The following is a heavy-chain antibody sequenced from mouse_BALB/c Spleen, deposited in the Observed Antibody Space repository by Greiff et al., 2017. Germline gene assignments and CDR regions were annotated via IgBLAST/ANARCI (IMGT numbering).Heavy chain of an antibody. V-gene: IGHV1S81*02. CDR1: GYTFTSYW. J-gene: IGHJ2*01. CDR2: INPSNGRT. Sequence: VQLQQPGAELVKPGASVKLSCKASGYTFTSYWMHWVKQRPGQGLEWIGEINPSNGRTNYNEKFKSKATLTVDKSSSTAYMQLSSLTSEDSAVYYCARQERYYFDYWGQGTTLTVSS. CDR3: ARQERYYFDY.